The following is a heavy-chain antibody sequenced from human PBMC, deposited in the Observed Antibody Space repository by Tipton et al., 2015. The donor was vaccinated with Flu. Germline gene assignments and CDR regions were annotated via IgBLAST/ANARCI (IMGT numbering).Heavy chain of an antibody. CDR2: IFHTGNT. CDR1: GYSIGSGYY. D-gene: IGHD2-2*01. Sequence: LRLSCSVSGYSIGSGYYWGWIRQPPGKGLEWIGNIFHTGNTYYNPSLKSRVIISVDTSKNQFSLRLSSVTAADTAVYFCARDPSLGMPEYFDSWGQGTLITVSS. V-gene: IGHV4-38-2*02. J-gene: IGHJ4*02. CDR3: ARDPSLGMPEYFDS.